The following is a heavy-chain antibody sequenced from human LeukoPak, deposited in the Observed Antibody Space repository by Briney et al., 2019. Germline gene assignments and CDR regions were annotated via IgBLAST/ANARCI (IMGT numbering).Heavy chain of an antibody. CDR2: IYYSGST. D-gene: IGHD3-10*01. J-gene: IGHJ4*02. V-gene: IGHV4-59*08. CDR3: ARQGVAVRGVMILKGPAGFDY. Sequence: SETLSLTCTVSGGSISSYYWSWIRQPPGKGLEWIGYIYYSGSTNYNPSLKSRVTISVDTSKNQFSLKLSSVTAADTAVYYCARQGVAVRGVMILKGPAGFDYWGQGILVTVSS. CDR1: GGSISSYY.